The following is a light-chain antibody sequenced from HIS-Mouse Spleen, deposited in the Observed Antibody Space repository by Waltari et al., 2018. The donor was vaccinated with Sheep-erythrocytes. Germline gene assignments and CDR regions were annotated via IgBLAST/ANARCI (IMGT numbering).Light chain of an antibody. J-gene: IGLJ1*01. CDR1: SSDVGGDNY. CDR3: CSYAGSYNHV. Sequence: QSALTQPRSVPGSPGQSVTISRTGSSSDVGGDNYVSWYQQHPGKAPNLMVYDVSKRPSGVPDRFSGSKSGNTASLTISGLQAEDEADYYCCSYAGSYNHVFATGTKVTVL. V-gene: IGLV2-11*01. CDR2: DVS.